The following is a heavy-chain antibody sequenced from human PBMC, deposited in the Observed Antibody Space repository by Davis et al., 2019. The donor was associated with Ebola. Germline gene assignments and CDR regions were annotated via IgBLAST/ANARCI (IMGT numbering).Heavy chain of an antibody. D-gene: IGHD4-17*01. V-gene: IGHV1-69*02. J-gene: IGHJ5*02. Sequence: AASVKVSCKASGGTFSSYTISWVRQAPGQGLEWMGRIIPILGIANYAQKFQGRVTITADKSTTTAYMELGSLRSEDTAVYYCASHSYGDLLRYNWFDTWGQGTLVTVSS. CDR2: IIPILGIA. CDR1: GGTFSSYT. CDR3: ASHSYGDLLRYNWFDT.